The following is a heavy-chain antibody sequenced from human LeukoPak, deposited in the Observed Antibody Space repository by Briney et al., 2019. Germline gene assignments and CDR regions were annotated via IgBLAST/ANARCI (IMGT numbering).Heavy chain of an antibody. CDR2: IRSKTNSYAT. CDR1: GFTFSDSA. D-gene: IGHD3-22*01. V-gene: IGHV3-73*01. Sequence: PGGSLRLSCAASGFTFSDSAVHWVRQASGKGLEWIGGIRSKTNSYATAYAASVKGRFTISRDDSKNTAYLQMNSLKTEDTAVYYCTRINYDSSDYPHPFDYWGQGTLVTVSS. CDR3: TRINYDSSDYPHPFDY. J-gene: IGHJ4*02.